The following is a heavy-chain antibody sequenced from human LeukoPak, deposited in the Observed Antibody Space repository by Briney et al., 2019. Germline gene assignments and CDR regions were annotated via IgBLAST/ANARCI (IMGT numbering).Heavy chain of an antibody. CDR3: ASGYSYVNYYYYGMDV. V-gene: IGHV3-30-3*01. CDR1: GFIFSTYA. CDR2: MSYDGGHI. J-gene: IGHJ6*02. D-gene: IGHD5-18*01. Sequence: GGSLRLSCAASGFIFSTYAMHWVRQAPGKGLEWVAVMSYDGGHIYYADSVKGRFTISRDNAKNSLYLQMNSLRAEDTAVYYCASGYSYVNYYYYGMDVWGQGTTVTVSS.